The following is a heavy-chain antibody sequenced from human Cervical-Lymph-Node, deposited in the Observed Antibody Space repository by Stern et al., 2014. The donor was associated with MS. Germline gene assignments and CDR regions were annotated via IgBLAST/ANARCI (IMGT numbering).Heavy chain of an antibody. CDR2: ISHDGNNK. D-gene: IGHD3-10*01. Sequence: VQLVESGGGLVQPGGSLRLSCAAYGFTFSSFSMHWVRQAPGQGLEWLAVISHDGNNKDYAASVKGRFTISRDKSNNMVYLQMSSLRPDDTAVYFCARDTSRFGDNGYFDFWGQGTLVTVSS. CDR3: ARDTSRFGDNGYFDF. CDR1: GFTFSSFS. J-gene: IGHJ4*02. V-gene: IGHV3-30*04.